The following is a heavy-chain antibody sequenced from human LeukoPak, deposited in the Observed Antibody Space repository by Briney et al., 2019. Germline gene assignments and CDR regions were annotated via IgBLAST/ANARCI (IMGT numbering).Heavy chain of an antibody. Sequence: SETRSLASAVYAGSLGGYYWGWISQPPGKGLGWVGEINHSGSTNYNPSLRSRVTISGETSKNQFSLKLSSVTAADTAVYYCARGRKNYYDSSGYYFDYWGQGTLVTVSS. CDR3: ARGRKNYYDSSGYYFDY. CDR1: AGSLGGYY. V-gene: IGHV4-34*01. D-gene: IGHD3-22*01. CDR2: INHSGST. J-gene: IGHJ4*02.